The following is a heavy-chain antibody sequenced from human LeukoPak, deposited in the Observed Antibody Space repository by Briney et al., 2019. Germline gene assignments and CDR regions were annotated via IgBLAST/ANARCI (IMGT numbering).Heavy chain of an antibody. V-gene: IGHV3-53*01. D-gene: IGHD1-26*01. J-gene: IGHJ4*02. CDR3: ARSSGELPKRLFFDY. CDR2: IYSGGST. Sequence: PGGSLRLSCAASGFTFSSYGMHWVRQAPGKGLEWVSVIYSGGSTYYADSVKGRFTISRDNSKNTLYLQMNSLRAEDTAVYYCARSSGELPKRLFFDYWGQGTLVTVSS. CDR1: GFTFSSYG.